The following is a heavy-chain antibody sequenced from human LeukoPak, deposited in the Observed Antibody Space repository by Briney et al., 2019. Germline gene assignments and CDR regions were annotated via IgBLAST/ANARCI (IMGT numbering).Heavy chain of an antibody. CDR2: ISGSGGST. CDR3: AKARGLYSSSWDDAFDI. Sequence: PGGSLRLSCVASGFTFSRHGMNWVRQAPGKGLEWVSAISGSGGSTYYADSVKGRFTISRDNSKNTLYLQMNSLRAEDTAVYYCAKARGLYSSSWDDAFDIWGRGTMVTVSS. CDR1: GFTFSRHG. J-gene: IGHJ3*02. D-gene: IGHD6-13*01. V-gene: IGHV3-23*01.